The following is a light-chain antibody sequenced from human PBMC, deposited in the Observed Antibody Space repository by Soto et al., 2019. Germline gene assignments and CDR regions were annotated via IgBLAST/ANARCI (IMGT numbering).Light chain of an antibody. Sequence: EVVLTQSPATLSLSPGERATLSFRVSQSVSSNLAWYQQKPGQAPRLLIYGASARATGIPARFSGSGSGTEFTLTISSLQSEDFAVYYCQQYNNWHTWTFGQGTKV. CDR1: QSVSSN. CDR3: QQYNNWHTWT. CDR2: GAS. J-gene: IGKJ1*01. V-gene: IGKV3-15*01.